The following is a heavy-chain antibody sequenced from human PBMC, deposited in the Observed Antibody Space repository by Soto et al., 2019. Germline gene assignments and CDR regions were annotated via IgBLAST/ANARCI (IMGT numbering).Heavy chain of an antibody. CDR3: GRDGSGGIIDS. J-gene: IGHJ3*01. CDR1: GYTFTGYG. V-gene: IGHV1-18*01. Sequence: QVQLVQSGAEVKKPGASVKVSCKTSGYTFTGYGINWVRQAPGHGLEWMGWISVFNGNTKYGQNIQDRVIMTTDTSKSKAYMELRSLRSDDTAVYFCGRDGSGGIIDSWGQGTMLIVSS. CDR2: ISVFNGNT. D-gene: IGHD2-15*01.